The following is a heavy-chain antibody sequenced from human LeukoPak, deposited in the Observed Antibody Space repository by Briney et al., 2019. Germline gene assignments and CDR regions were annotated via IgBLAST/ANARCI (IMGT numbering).Heavy chain of an antibody. CDR2: TYYSGST. Sequence: TSETLSLTCTVSGGSVSSGVYYWSWIRQHPGKGLEWIGYTYYSGSTYYNPSLKSRVTISVDTSKNQFSLKLSSVTAADTAVYYCGRVPQDGGRVDYWGQGTLVAVSS. CDR1: GGSVSSGVYY. J-gene: IGHJ4*02. D-gene: IGHD4-23*01. V-gene: IGHV4-31*03. CDR3: GRVPQDGGRVDY.